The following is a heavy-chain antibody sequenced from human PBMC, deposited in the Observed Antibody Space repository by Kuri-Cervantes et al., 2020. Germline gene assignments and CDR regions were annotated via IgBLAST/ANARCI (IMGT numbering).Heavy chain of an antibody. CDR3: AKDMGWDLQLERLGDAFDI. CDR1: GFTFSSYA. J-gene: IGHJ3*02. D-gene: IGHD1-1*01. V-gene: IGHV3-30-3*01. CDR2: ISYDGSNK. Sequence: GESLKISCAASGFTFSSYAMHWVRQAPGKGLEWVAVISYDGSNKYYADSVKGRFTISRDNAKNSLYLQMNSLRAEDTALYYCAKDMGWDLQLERLGDAFDIWGQGTMVTVSS.